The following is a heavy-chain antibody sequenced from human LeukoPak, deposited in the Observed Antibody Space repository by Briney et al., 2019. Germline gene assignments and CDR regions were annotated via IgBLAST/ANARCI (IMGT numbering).Heavy chain of an antibody. CDR2: ISGSGGST. J-gene: IGHJ4*02. CDR3: ARAVTSTEGY. CDR1: GFTFSSYA. Sequence: GSLRLSCAASGFTFSSYAMNWVRQAPGKGLEWVSGISGSGGSTYYADSVKGRFTISRDNSKNTLYLQVNSLRDEDTAVYYCARAVTSTEGYWGQGTLVTVSS. V-gene: IGHV3-23*01.